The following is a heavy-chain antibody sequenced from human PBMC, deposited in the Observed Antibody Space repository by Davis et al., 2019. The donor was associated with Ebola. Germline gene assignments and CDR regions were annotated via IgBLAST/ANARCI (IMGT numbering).Heavy chain of an antibody. V-gene: IGHV3-21*01. D-gene: IGHD3-10*02. CDR3: ARDSGIFGDYYFDS. J-gene: IGHJ4*02. CDR2: VNSPSNYI. Sequence: PGGSLRLSCAASGFTFTSYTMYWVRQAPGKGLEWVSSVNSPSNYIYYADSVKGRFTISRDNAKNPVYLQMNSLRAEDTAVYYCARDSGIFGDYYFDSWGQGTLVTVSS. CDR1: GFTFTSYT.